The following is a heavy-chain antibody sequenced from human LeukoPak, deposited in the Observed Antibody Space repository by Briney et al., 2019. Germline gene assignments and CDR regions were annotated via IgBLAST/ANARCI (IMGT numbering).Heavy chain of an antibody. CDR3: ARGGRGESLFDH. D-gene: IGHD3-10*01. CDR2: VSADGYST. J-gene: IGHJ4*02. V-gene: IGHV3-64*01. Sequence: WGSLRLSCAASGFTFSSYAMSWVRQAPGKGLEYISAVSADGYSTYYANSVKGRFTISKDNSKNTLYLQMGSLRAEDMAVYYCARGGRGESLFDHWGQGTLVTVSS. CDR1: GFTFSSYA.